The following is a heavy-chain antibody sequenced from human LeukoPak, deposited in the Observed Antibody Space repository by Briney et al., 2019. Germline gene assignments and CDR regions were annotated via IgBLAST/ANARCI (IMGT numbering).Heavy chain of an antibody. J-gene: IGHJ4*02. CDR3: ARRVDSYWFVDY. CDR1: GYSFTNYW. D-gene: IGHD2-8*02. V-gene: IGHV5-51*01. Sequence: KAGESLKISCKGSGYSFTNYWIGWVRQMLGKGLEWMGIIYPGDSDTRYIPSFQGQATTSADTSISTAYLQWSSLKASDAAVYYCARRVDSYWFVDYWGQGTLVTVSP. CDR2: IYPGDSDT.